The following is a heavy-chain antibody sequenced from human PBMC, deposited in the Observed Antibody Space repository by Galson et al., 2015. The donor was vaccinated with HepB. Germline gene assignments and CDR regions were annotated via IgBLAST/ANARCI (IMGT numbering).Heavy chain of an antibody. D-gene: IGHD6-19*01. Sequence: SETLSLTCTVSGGSISPHYWSWIRQPPGKGLEWIGYVHYSGSTKYNPSLQSRVTISVDTSKNEFSLNLRSVTAADTALYYCARVHDHGWSDYWGQGTLVAVSS. J-gene: IGHJ4*02. CDR3: ARVHDHGWSDY. CDR2: VHYSGST. V-gene: IGHV4-59*11. CDR1: GGSISPHY.